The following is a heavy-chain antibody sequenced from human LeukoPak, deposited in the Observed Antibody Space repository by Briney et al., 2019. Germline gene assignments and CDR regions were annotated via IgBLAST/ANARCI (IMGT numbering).Heavy chain of an antibody. CDR1: GGSISSYY. Sequence: PSETLSLTCTVSGGSISSYYWSWIRQPPGKGLEWIGYFYYSGSTNYNPSLKSRVTISVDTSKNQFSLKLSSVTAADTAVYYCARHAAVAGTAFDYWGQGTLVTVSS. CDR2: FYYSGST. CDR3: ARHAAVAGTAFDY. D-gene: IGHD6-19*01. J-gene: IGHJ4*02. V-gene: IGHV4-59*08.